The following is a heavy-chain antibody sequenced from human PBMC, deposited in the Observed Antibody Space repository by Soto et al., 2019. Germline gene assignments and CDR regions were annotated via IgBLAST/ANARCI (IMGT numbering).Heavy chain of an antibody. CDR1: GFTFSDYY. CDR2: ISSSGSTI. J-gene: IGHJ4*02. V-gene: IGHV3-11*01. Sequence: GGSLRLSCAASGFTFSDYYMSWIHQAPGKGLEWVSYISSSGSTIYYADSVKGRFTISRDNAKNSLYLQMNSLRAEDTAVYYCARNSAMATLLSYFDYWGQGTLVTVSS. CDR3: ARNSAMATLLSYFDY. D-gene: IGHD5-12*01.